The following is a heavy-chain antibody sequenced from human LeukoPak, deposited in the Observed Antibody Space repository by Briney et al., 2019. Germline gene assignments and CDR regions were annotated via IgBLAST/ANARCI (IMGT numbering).Heavy chain of an antibody. V-gene: IGHV4-59*01. J-gene: IGHJ4*02. CDR3: ARSETVGRHLDY. CDR1: GGSISSYY. CDR2: IYYSGST. Sequence: SETLSLTCAVSGGSISSYYWSWIRQPPGKGLEWIGYIYYSGSTNYNPSLKSRVTISVDTSKNQFSLKLSSVTAADTAVYYCARSETVGRHLDYWGQGTLVTVSS.